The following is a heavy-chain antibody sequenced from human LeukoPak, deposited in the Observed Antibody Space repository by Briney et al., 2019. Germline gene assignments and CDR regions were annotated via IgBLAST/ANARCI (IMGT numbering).Heavy chain of an antibody. CDR3: SRDHAVTIAAAGTNWLCP. Sequence: ASVKVSCKASGYTFTSYGISWVRQAPGQGLEWMGWISANNGNTNYAQKLQGRVTMTTDTSTSTAYMELRSLRSDDTAVYYCSRDHAVTIAAAGTNWLCPWGQGNLVTVSS. CDR1: GYTFTSYG. V-gene: IGHV1-18*01. J-gene: IGHJ5*02. CDR2: ISANNGNT. D-gene: IGHD6-13*01.